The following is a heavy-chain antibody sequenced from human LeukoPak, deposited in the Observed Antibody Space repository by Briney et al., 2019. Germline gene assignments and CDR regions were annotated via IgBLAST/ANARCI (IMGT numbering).Heavy chain of an antibody. D-gene: IGHD3-3*01. CDR1: GGSISSGGYY. V-gene: IGHV4-31*03. J-gene: IGHJ5*02. CDR3: ARDHVGITIFGVAGGWFDP. CDR2: IYYSGST. Sequence: KPSETLSLTCTVSGGSISSGGYYWSWIRQHPGKGLEWIGYIYYSGSTYYNPSLKSRVTISVDTSKNQFSLKLSSVTAADTAVYYCARDHVGITIFGVAGGWFDPWGQGTLVTVSS.